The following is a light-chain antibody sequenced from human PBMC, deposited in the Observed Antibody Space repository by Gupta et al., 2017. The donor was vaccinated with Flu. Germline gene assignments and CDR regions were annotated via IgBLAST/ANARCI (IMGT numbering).Light chain of an antibody. CDR3: HQFNSYSWT. CDR1: QYISSW. Sequence: GDRVTITCRASQYISSWLAWYQQKPGKAPKLLIYKASNLESGVPSRFSGSGSGTEFTLTISSLQPDDSAIYYCHQFNSYSWTFGQGTKVEIK. V-gene: IGKV1-5*03. CDR2: KAS. J-gene: IGKJ1*01.